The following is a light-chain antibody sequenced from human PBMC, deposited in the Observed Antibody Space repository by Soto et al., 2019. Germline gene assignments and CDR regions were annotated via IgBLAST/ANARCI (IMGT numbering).Light chain of an antibody. CDR1: QGIGND. CDR3: LQENTYPWT. V-gene: IGKV1-6*01. Sequence: AIQMTQSPSSLSASVGDRVTITFRASQGIGNDLCWYQQRPGKAPKLLIFAASILQGGVPSRFSGSGSGTHFTLTISGLQPEDLATYYCLQENTYPWTFGQGTKVDIK. J-gene: IGKJ1*01. CDR2: AAS.